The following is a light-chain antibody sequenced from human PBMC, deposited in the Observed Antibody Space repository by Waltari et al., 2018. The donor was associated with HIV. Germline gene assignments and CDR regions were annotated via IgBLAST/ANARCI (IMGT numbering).Light chain of an antibody. CDR2: TAS. CDR3: QQYNSYPYT. V-gene: IGKV1-5*03. Sequence: IQMTQSPATLSASVGDRVTITCRASQSFSSWLAWYQQKPEKAPKLLIYTASSLESGVPSRFSGSGSGTEFTLTISSLQPDDFATYYCQQYNSYPYTFGQGTKLEIK. J-gene: IGKJ2*01. CDR1: QSFSSW.